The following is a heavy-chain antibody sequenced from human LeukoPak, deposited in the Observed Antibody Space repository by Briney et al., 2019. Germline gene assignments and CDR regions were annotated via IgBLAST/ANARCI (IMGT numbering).Heavy chain of an antibody. D-gene: IGHD5-24*01. CDR3: ARGRDGYNFYYFDY. J-gene: IGHJ4*02. Sequence: SETLSLTCAVCGGSFSGYYWSWIRQPPGKGLEWIGEINHSGGTNYNPSLKSRVTISVDTSKNQFSLKLSSVTAADTAVYYCARGRDGYNFYYFDYWGQGTLVTVSS. CDR1: GGSFSGYY. CDR2: INHSGGT. V-gene: IGHV4-34*01.